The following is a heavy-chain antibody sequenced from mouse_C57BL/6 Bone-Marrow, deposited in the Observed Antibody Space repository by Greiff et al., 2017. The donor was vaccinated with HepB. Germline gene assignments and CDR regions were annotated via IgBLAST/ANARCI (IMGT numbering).Heavy chain of an antibody. CDR3: ARRPGGAMDY. CDR2: ISNGGGST. CDR1: GFTFSDYY. Sequence: EVQGVESGGGLVQPGGSLKLSCAASGFTFSDYYMYWVRQTPEKRLEWVAYISNGGGSTYYPDTVKGRFTISRDNAKNTLYLQMSRLKSEDTAMYYCARRPGGAMDYWGQGTSVTVSS. V-gene: IGHV5-12*01. J-gene: IGHJ4*01.